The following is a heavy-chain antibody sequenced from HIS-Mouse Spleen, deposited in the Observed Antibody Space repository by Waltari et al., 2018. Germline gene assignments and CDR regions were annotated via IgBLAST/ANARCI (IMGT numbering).Heavy chain of an antibody. D-gene: IGHD6-6*01. V-gene: IGHV4-39*07. CDR1: GGSISSSSYY. CDR2: IYYSGST. CDR3: ARDGEYSSNWFDP. Sequence: QLQLQESGPGLVKPSETLSLTCTVSGGSISSSSYYWGWIRQPPGKGLEWIGSIYYSGSTSYNPSLKSRVTISVDTSKNQFSLKLSSVTAADTAVYYCARDGEYSSNWFDPWGQGTLVTVSS. J-gene: IGHJ5*02.